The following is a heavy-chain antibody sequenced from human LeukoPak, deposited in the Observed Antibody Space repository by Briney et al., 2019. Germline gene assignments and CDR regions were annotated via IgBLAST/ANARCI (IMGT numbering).Heavy chain of an antibody. CDR2: INSDGSAK. D-gene: IGHD1-7*01. Sequence: GGSLRLSCAVSGFRFSSQWMTWVRQAPGTGLEWVATINSDGSAKYHVDSVKGRFTISRDSAKNLVYHQMSILRAEDTAVYYCADLGTSDCGQGTLVTVSS. CDR1: GFRFSSQW. J-gene: IGHJ4*02. CDR3: ADLGTSD. V-gene: IGHV3-7*01.